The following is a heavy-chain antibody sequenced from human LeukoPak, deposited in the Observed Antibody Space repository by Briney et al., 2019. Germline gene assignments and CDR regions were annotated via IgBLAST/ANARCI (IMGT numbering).Heavy chain of an antibody. D-gene: IGHD3-3*01. V-gene: IGHV3-23*01. J-gene: IGHJ3*02. CDR1: GFTFSSYA. Sequence: GGSLRLSCAASGFTFSSYAMSWVRQAPGKGLEWVSAISGSGGSTYYADSVKGRFTISRDNSKNTLYLQMNSLRAEDTAVYYCAKDSHTYYDFWSGYYPGDDAFDIWGQGTMVTVSS. CDR3: AKDSHTYYDFWSGYYPGDDAFDI. CDR2: ISGSGGST.